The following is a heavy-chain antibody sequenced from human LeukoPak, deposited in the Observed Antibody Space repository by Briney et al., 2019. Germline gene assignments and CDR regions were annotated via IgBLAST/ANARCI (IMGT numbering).Heavy chain of an antibody. CDR3: ARSPAGSGWYISFDY. J-gene: IGHJ4*02. D-gene: IGHD6-13*01. V-gene: IGHV1-18*04. Sequence: ASVKVSCKASGYTFTGYYMHWVRQAPGQGLEWMGWISAYNGNTNYAQKLQGRVTMTTDTSTSTAYMELRSLRSDDTAVYYCARSPAGSGWYISFDYWGQGTLVTVSS. CDR2: ISAYNGNT. CDR1: GYTFTGYY.